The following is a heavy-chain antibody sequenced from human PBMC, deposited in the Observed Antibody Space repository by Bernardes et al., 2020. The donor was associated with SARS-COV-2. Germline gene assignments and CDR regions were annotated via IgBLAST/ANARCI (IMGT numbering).Heavy chain of an antibody. Sequence: GGSLRLSCAASGFTFSSYWMSWVRQAPGKGLEWVANIKQDGSEKYYVDSVKGRFTISRDNAKNSLYLQMNSLRAEDTAVYYCARDFFGDYGGNSDPNYYYYGMDVWGQGTTVTVSS. CDR1: GFTFSSYW. CDR2: IKQDGSEK. D-gene: IGHD4-17*01. V-gene: IGHV3-7*01. J-gene: IGHJ6*02. CDR3: ARDFFGDYGGNSDPNYYYYGMDV.